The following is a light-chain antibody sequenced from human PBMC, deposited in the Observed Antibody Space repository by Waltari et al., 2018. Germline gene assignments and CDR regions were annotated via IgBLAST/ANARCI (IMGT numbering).Light chain of an antibody. CDR2: GAP. CDR3: QQTYTTPPDT. V-gene: IGKV1-39*01. J-gene: IGKJ2*01. Sequence: DIQMTQSPSSLSASVGDRVTITCRASQTISNSLNWYQHKPGKAPHLLIYGAPSLNSGVSSRFTGSGSGTDFTLTISNLQHEDFATYYCQQTYTTPPDTFGQGTKLELK. CDR1: QTISNS.